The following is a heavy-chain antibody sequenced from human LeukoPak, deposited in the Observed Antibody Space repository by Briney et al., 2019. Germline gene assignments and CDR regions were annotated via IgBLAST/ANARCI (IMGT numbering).Heavy chain of an antibody. CDR3: ARGSTNYGNWFDP. CDR1: GFMFSSYY. CDR2: ISSSSSYI. J-gene: IGHJ5*02. D-gene: IGHD3-16*01. Sequence: KSGGSLRLSCVASGFMFSSYYMHWVRQAPGKGLEWVSSISSSSSYIYYADSMKGRITISRDNARNSLYLEMNSLRADDTAVYYCARGSTNYGNWFDPWGQGTLVTVSS. V-gene: IGHV3-21*01.